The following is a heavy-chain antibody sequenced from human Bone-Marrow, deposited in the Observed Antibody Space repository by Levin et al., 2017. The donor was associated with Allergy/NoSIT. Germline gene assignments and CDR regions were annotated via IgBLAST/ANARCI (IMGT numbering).Heavy chain of an antibody. D-gene: IGHD2-15*01. CDR1: GYTFTNYF. V-gene: IGHV1-46*01. J-gene: IGHJ6*02. Sequence: ASVKVSCKASGYTFTNYFMHWVRQATGRGLEWMGIINPSGGSTTYAQKFQGRVTMTRVTSKRNVYMELSSLRSEDTAVYYCARDEDCSGGSCYTYDYDYYSMDDWGQGTTVTVSS. CDR2: INPSGGST. CDR3: ARDEDCSGGSCYTYDYDYYSMDD.